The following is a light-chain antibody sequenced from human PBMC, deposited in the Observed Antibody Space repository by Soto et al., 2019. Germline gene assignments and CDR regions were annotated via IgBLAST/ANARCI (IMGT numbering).Light chain of an antibody. CDR2: GAS. V-gene: IGKV3-15*01. Sequence: EIVMTQSPATLSVSPGERATLSCRASQSISSNLAWYQQKPGQAPRLLIYGASTRATVIPARFSGSGSGTEFTLTISSLQSEDFAVYYCQQYSIWPYTFGQGTKLEIK. CDR1: QSISSN. CDR3: QQYSIWPYT. J-gene: IGKJ2*01.